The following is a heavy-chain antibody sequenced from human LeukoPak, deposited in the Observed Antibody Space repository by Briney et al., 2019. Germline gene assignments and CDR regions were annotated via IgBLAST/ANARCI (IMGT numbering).Heavy chain of an antibody. D-gene: IGHD3-22*01. CDR1: GGSINSYY. J-gene: IGHJ6*03. V-gene: IGHV4-4*09. CDR3: ARSIPFYDSSGYYYNYYYYMDV. CDR2: IYTSGST. Sequence: SETLSLTCTVSGGSINSYYWSWIRQPPGKGLEWIGYIYTSGSTNYNPSLKSRVTISVDTSKNQFSLKLSSVTAADTAVYYCARSIPFYDSSGYYYNYYYYMDVWGKGTTVTVSS.